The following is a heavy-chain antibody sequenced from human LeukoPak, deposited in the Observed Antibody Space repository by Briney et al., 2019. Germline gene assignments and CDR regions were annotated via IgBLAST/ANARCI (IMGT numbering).Heavy chain of an antibody. CDR2: INPRYGST. CDR3: AREEAGDGSTGYYFDY. D-gene: IGHD5-24*01. V-gene: IGHV1-46*01. Sequence: GASVKVSCKASGYTFSNYHIHWVRQAPGQGIEWMGIINPRYGSTTYAQNFQGRVTMTRDMSTSTVYMELSSLRSEDTAVYYCAREEAGDGSTGYYFDYWGQGTLLTVSS. J-gene: IGHJ4*02. CDR1: GYTFSNYH.